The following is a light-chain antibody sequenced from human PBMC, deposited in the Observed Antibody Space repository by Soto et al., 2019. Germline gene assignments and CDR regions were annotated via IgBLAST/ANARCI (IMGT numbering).Light chain of an antibody. V-gene: IGKV3-20*01. J-gene: IGKJ1*01. Sequence: DIVLTQSPGTLFLSPGERATLSCRASQSVSSNYLAWYQQKPGQAPRLLMYGASSRATGIPDRFSGSGSGTDFTLTISRLEPEDFAVYYCQQYGNSPWTFGQGTKV. CDR1: QSVSSNY. CDR3: QQYGNSPWT. CDR2: GAS.